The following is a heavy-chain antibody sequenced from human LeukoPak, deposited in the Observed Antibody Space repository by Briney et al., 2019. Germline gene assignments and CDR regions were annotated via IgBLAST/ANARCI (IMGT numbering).Heavy chain of an antibody. D-gene: IGHD3-10*01. CDR1: GYSITSGYF. CDR2: FYHSGTI. CDR3: ARQGVVPNKAGWYFDL. J-gene: IGHJ2*01. V-gene: IGHV4-38-2*02. Sequence: SETLSLTCTVSGYSITSGYFWGWIRQPPGKGLEWIGGFYHSGTIFYSPSLGSRVAISIDTSNNQFSLRLLSVTAADTAVYYCARQGVVPNKAGWYFDLWGRGTLVTVSS.